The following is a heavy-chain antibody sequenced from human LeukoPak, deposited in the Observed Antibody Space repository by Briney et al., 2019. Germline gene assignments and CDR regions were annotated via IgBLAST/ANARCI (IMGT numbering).Heavy chain of an antibody. J-gene: IGHJ6*02. Sequence: ASVKVSCKASGYTFTGYYMHWVRQAPGQGLKWMGWINPNSGGTNYTQKFQGRVTMTRDTSISTAYMELSRLRSDDTAVYYCERVVTNYYFYYYGMDVWGQGTTVTVSS. V-gene: IGHV1-2*02. CDR1: GYTFTGYY. CDR3: ERVVTNYYFYYYGMDV. D-gene: IGHD4/OR15-4a*01. CDR2: INPNSGGT.